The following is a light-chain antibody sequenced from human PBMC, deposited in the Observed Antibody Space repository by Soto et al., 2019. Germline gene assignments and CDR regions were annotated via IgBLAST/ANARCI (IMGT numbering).Light chain of an antibody. CDR3: KQYTSYWT. J-gene: IGKJ1*01. CDR2: KAS. CDR1: QSISSW. Sequence: DIQMTQSPSTLSASVGDRVTITCRASQSISSWLAWYQQKPGKAPKLLIYKASSLESGVPSRFSGSGSGTDSTLPISSLQHDNFETYYCKQYTSYWTFGKGTKVE. V-gene: IGKV1-5*03.